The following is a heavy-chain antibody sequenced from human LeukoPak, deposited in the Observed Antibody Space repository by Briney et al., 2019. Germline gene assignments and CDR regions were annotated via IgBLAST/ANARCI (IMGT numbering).Heavy chain of an antibody. CDR3: AKATQRYCTGGTCYPLDY. CDR1: GFTFGNYA. D-gene: IGHD2-8*02. V-gene: IGHV3-23*01. CDR2: ITDIGKNT. J-gene: IGHJ4*02. Sequence: PGGSLRLSCAASGFTFGNYAMAWVRQSPGKGLEWVSCITDIGKNTYHTDSVKGRFTISRDNSKNTLSLQMNRLRVEDTAVYYCAKATQRYCTGGTCYPLDYWGQGTLVTVSS.